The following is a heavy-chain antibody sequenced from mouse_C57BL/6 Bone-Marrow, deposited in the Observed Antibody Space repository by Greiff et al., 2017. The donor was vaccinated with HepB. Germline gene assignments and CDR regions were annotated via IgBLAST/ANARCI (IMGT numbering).Heavy chain of an antibody. CDR1: GYTFTSYG. V-gene: IGHV1-81*01. CDR2: IYPRSGNT. Sequence: QVQLKESGAELARPGASVKLSCKASGYTFTSYGISWVKQRTGQGLEWIGEIYPRSGNTYYNEKFKGKATLTADKSSSTAYMELRSLTSEDSAVYFCARALFITTVVATRVYWGQGTTLTVSS. J-gene: IGHJ2*01. D-gene: IGHD1-1*01. CDR3: ARALFITTVVATRVY.